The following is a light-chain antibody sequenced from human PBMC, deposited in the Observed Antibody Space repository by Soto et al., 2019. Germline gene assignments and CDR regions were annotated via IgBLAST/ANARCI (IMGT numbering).Light chain of an antibody. Sequence: QLVLTQSPSASASPGASVKLTCTLSSGHTNYAIAWHQQQPEKGPRFLMKINSDGSHSKGGGVPDRFSGSSSGAERYFTISSLQSEDEADYYCQTWGTGIVTFGGGTKLTVL. J-gene: IGLJ2*01. CDR1: SGHTNYA. CDR2: INSDGSH. CDR3: QTWGTGIVT. V-gene: IGLV4-69*01.